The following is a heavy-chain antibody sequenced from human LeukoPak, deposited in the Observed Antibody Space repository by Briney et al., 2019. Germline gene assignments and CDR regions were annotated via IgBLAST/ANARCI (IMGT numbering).Heavy chain of an antibody. V-gene: IGHV4-39*01. CDR3: ARLGGGMATIRSFDY. Sequence: TSETLSLTCTVSGGSISSSSYYWGWIRQPPGKGLEWIGSIYYSGSTYYNPSLKSRVTISVDTSKNQFSLKLSSVTAADTAVYYCARLGGGMATIRSFDYWGQGTLVTVSS. D-gene: IGHD5-24*01. CDR2: IYYSGST. CDR1: GGSISSSSYY. J-gene: IGHJ4*02.